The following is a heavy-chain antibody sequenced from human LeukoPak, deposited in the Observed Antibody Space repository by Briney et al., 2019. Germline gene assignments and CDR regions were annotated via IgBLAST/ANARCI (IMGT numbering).Heavy chain of an antibody. D-gene: IGHD2-2*01. V-gene: IGHV4-38-2*02. CDR1: GYSIGSGYY. J-gene: IGHJ6*03. CDR3: VRDIVVVPAAKTYYMDV. CDR2: NYHSGST. Sequence: PSETLSLTCTVSGYSIGSGYYWGWIRQPPGKGLEWIGSNYHSGSTYYNPSLKSRVTISVDTSKNQFSLKLSSMTAADTAVYYCVRDIVVVPAAKTYYMDVWGKGTTVTVSS.